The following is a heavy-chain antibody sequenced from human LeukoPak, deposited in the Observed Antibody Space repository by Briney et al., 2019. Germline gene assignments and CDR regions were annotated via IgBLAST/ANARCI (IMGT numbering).Heavy chain of an antibody. V-gene: IGHV3-23*01. CDR2: ISGSGGST. D-gene: IGHD4-23*01. CDR1: GFTFSSYA. J-gene: IGHJ4*02. Sequence: GGSLRLSCAASGFTFSSYAMSWVRQAPGKGLEWVSAISGSGGSTYYADSVKGRFTISRDNSKNTLYLQMNSLRAEDTAVHYCAKDRYGGPNYYFDYWGQGTLVTVSS. CDR3: AKDRYGGPNYYFDY.